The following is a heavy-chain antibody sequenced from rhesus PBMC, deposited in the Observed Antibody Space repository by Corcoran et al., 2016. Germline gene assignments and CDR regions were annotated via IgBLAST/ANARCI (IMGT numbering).Heavy chain of an antibody. CDR1: GGSISSSYYY. CDR2: ISERGST. Sequence: QVQLQESGPGLVKPSETLSLTCAVSGGSISSSYYYWSWIRQAPGKGLEWIGYISERGSTSNHPSLKRRVTISRDTSRNQFSLKLSSVTAADTAVYYCARRDIVVVFTPADDYWGQGVLVTVSS. V-gene: IGHV4-122*01. D-gene: IGHD2-27*01. CDR3: ARRDIVVVFTPADDY. J-gene: IGHJ4*01.